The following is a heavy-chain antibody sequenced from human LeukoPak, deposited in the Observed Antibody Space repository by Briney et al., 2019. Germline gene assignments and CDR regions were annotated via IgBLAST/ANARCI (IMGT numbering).Heavy chain of an antibody. J-gene: IGHJ4*02. V-gene: IGHV3-23*01. CDR2: ISGSGGST. D-gene: IGHD3-22*01. CDR1: GFTFSSYA. Sequence: GGSLRLSCAASGFTFSSYAMSWVRQAPGKGLEWVSAISGSGGSTYYADSVKGRFTISRDNSKNTLYLQMNGLRAEDTAVYYCAKDVVGYYDSSGYYPDFPYYFDYWGQGTLVTVSS. CDR3: AKDVVGYYDSSGYYPDFPYYFDY.